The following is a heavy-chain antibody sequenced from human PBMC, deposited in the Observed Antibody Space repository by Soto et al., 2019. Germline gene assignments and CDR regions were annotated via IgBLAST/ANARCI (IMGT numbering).Heavy chain of an antibody. J-gene: IGHJ5*02. CDR1: GYSFTSYW. CDR2: IYPGDSDT. CDR3: ARLAREAYSSFPFDP. Sequence: PGESLKISCKGSGYSFTSYWIGWVRQMPGKGLEWMGIIYPGDSDTRYSPSFQGQVTISADKSISTAYLQWSSLKASDTAMYYCARLAREAYSSFPFDPWGQGTLVTVSS. V-gene: IGHV5-51*01. D-gene: IGHD6-19*01.